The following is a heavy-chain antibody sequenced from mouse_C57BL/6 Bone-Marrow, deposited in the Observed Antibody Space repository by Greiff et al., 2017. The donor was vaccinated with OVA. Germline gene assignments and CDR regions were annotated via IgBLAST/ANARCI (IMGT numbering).Heavy chain of an antibody. D-gene: IGHD4-1*01. CDR2: IWSDGST. Sequence: VQLVESGPGLVAPSQSLSITCTVSGFSLTSSGVHWVRQPPGKGLEWLVVIWSDGSTTYTSALKSRLSISKDNSKSQVFLKMNSLQTDDTAMYYGARQGNWEGRYFDYWGQGTTLTVSS. J-gene: IGHJ2*01. CDR1: GFSLTSSG. V-gene: IGHV2-6-1*01. CDR3: ARQGNWEGRYFDY.